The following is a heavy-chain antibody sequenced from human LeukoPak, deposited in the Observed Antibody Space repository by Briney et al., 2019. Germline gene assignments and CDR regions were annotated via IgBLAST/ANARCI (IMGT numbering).Heavy chain of an antibody. CDR2: IYYSGST. J-gene: IGHJ4*02. D-gene: IGHD3-10*01. V-gene: IGHV4-59*06. CDR1: GGSISSYY. Sequence: SETLSLTCTVSGGSISSYYWSWIRQHPGKGLEWIGYIYYSGSTYYNPSLKSRVTISVDTSKNQFSLKLSSVTAADTAVYYCARARNYGSGSSALGWGQGTLVTVSS. CDR3: ARARNYGSGSSALG.